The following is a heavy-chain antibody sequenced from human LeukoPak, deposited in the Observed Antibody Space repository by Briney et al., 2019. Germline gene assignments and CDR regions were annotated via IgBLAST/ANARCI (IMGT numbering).Heavy chain of an antibody. J-gene: IGHJ6*02. CDR1: GVTFSSYW. CDR2: IKQDGSEK. CDR3: AREDYYYGMDV. Sequence: PGGSLRLSCAVSGVTFSSYWMSWVRQAPGKGLEWVADIKQDGSEKYYVDSVKGRFTIFRDNAKNSLYLQMNSLRAEDTAVYYCAREDYYYGMDVWGQGTTVTVSS. V-gene: IGHV3-7*01.